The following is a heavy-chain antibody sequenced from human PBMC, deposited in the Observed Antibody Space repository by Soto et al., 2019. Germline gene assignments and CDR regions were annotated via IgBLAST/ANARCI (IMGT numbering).Heavy chain of an antibody. CDR1: GGTFSSYA. D-gene: IGHD3-3*01. CDR3: ATTIYDFWSGSYYYYGIDV. CDR2: IIPIFGTA. Sequence: QVQLVQSGAEVKKPGSSVKVSCKASGGTFSSYAISWVRQAPGQGLEWRGGIIPIFGTANYAQKCQGRVTITADESTSTAYMELSSLRSEDTAVYYCATTIYDFWSGSYYYYGIDVWGQGTTVTVSS. V-gene: IGHV1-69*01. J-gene: IGHJ6*02.